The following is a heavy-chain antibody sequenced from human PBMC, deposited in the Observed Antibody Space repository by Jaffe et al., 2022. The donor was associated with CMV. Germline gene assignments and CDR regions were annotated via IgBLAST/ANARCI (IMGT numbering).Heavy chain of an antibody. V-gene: IGHV5-10-1*03. Sequence: EVQLVQSGAEVKKPGESLRISCKGSGYSFTSYWISWVRQMPGKGLEWMGRIDPSDSYTNYSPSFQGHVTISADKSISTAYLQWSSLKASDTAMYYCARQERGRLTVNYYSYYHMDVWGKGTTVTVSS. D-gene: IGHD5-12*01. CDR1: GYSFTSYW. CDR2: IDPSDSYT. CDR3: ARQERGRLTVNYYSYYHMDV. J-gene: IGHJ6*03.